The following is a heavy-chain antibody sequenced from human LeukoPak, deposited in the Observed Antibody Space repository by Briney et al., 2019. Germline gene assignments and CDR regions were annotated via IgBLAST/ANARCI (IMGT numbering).Heavy chain of an antibody. J-gene: IGHJ6*02. D-gene: IGHD3-16*01. CDR1: GFTFSSYW. CDR2: INHNGNVN. Sequence: GGSLRLSCAASGFTFSSYWMNWARQAPGKGLEWVASINHNGNVNYYVDSVKGRFTISRGNAKNSLYLQMSNLRAEDTAVYFCARGGGLDVWGQGATVTVSS. CDR3: ARGGGLDV. V-gene: IGHV3-7*03.